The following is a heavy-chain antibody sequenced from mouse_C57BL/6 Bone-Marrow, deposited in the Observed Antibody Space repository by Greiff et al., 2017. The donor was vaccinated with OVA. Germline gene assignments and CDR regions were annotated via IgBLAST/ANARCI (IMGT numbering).Heavy chain of an antibody. CDR3: ARGGYYDYAGGAGFAY. CDR2: INSNNGGT. CDR1: GYTFTDYN. J-gene: IGHJ3*01. Sequence: EVQLQQSGPELVKPGASVKISCKASGYTFTDYNMDWVKQSHGKGLEWIGDINSNNGGTNYNQKFKGKATLTVDKSSSTAYMELSSLTSEDTAVYYCARGGYYDYAGGAGFAYWGQGTLVTVSA. V-gene: IGHV1-18*01. D-gene: IGHD2-4*01.